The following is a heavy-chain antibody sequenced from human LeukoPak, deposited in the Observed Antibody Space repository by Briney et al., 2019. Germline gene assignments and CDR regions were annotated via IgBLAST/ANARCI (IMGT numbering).Heavy chain of an antibody. J-gene: IGHJ3*02. CDR1: GGSISSSSYY. D-gene: IGHD3-3*01. CDR3: ARFLDAFDI. CDR2: IYYSGST. V-gene: IGHV4-39*01. Sequence: PSQTLSLTCTVSGGSISSSSYYWGWIRHPPGKGLEWIGSIYYSGSTYYNPSLKSRVTISVDTSKNQFSLKLSSVTAADTAVYYCARFLDAFDIWGQGTMVTVSS.